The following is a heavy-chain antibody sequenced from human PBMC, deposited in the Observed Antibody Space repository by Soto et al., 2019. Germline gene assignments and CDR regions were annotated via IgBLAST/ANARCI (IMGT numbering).Heavy chain of an antibody. V-gene: IGHV3-15*07. CDR3: TTLSLIHGIEPEANFDY. CDR1: GFFFTNVW. CDR2: IKSKADGGTT. Sequence: EVQMVESGGGLVKPGGSLRLSCAASGFFFTNVWMSWVRQAPGKGLEWVGRIKSKADGGTTDYAAPVKGRFTISRDDSRNTLYLQMSSLKTDDTPVYYCTTLSLIHGIEPEANFDYWGQGTLVTVSS. J-gene: IGHJ4*02. D-gene: IGHD5-18*01.